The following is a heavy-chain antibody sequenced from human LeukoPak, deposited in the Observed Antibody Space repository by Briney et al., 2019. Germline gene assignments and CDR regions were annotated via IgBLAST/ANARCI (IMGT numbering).Heavy chain of an antibody. J-gene: IGHJ4*02. D-gene: IGHD1-14*01. CDR1: GDSVSNNSVA. V-gene: IGHV6-1*01. CDR2: TYYRSKWYN. CDR3: ARAGIVRPRPDY. Sequence: SQTLSLTCGISGDSVSNNSVAWNWIRQSPSRGLEWLGRTYYRSKWYNDYALSVKSRITINPDTSRNQFSLQLNSVTPEDTAVYYCARAGIVRPRPDYWGQGTLVTVSS.